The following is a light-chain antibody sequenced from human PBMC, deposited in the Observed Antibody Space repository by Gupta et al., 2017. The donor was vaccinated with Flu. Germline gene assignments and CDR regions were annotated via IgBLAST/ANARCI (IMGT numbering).Light chain of an antibody. CDR2: ATS. CDR3: QQTFRTPYT. V-gene: IGKV1-39*01. J-gene: IGKJ2*01. CDR1: QTMSTY. Sequence: SPSSLSASVEDRLTIVCRASQTMSTYLNWYHQRPGKAPKLLIYATSTLLGGVPSRFSGSGSGTAFTLTIRRLQPEDVSTYYCQQTFRTPYTFGPGTKL.